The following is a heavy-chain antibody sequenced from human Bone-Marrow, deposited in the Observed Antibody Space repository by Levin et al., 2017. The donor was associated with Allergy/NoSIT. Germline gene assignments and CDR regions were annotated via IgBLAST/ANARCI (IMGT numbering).Heavy chain of an antibody. V-gene: IGHV3-30*18. Sequence: PGGSLRLSCAASGFTFSSYGMHWVRQAPGKGLEWVAVISYDGSNKYYADSVKGRFTISRDNSKNTLYLQMNSLRAEDTAVYYCAKSGYYYDSSGSYFDYWGQGTLVTVSS. J-gene: IGHJ4*02. CDR1: GFTFSSYG. CDR2: ISYDGSNK. CDR3: AKSGYYYDSSGSYFDY. D-gene: IGHD3-22*01.